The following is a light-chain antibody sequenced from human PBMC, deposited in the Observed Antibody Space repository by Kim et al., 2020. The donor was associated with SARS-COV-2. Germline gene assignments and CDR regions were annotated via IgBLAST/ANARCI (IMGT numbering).Light chain of an antibody. CDR2: QDV. V-gene: IGLV3-1*01. J-gene: IGLJ2*01. CDR3: QAWDSSTVI. Sequence: VSPGQTARITCSGDKLGDKYASWYQRKPGQSPVLVIYQDVKRPSGIPERFTGSNSGNTATLTISGTQTMDEADYYCQAWDSSTVIFGGGTQLTVL. CDR1: KLGDKY.